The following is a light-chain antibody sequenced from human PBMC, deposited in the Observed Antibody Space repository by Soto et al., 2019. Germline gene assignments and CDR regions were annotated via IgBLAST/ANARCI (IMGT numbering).Light chain of an antibody. Sequence: DIPLTQSPSSLSASVVDEVTISCRASHSIRSYLNWVQQKPGKAPKVLIYEASNLQSGVPSRFSGSGSGTDFTLTITSLQPEDSATYYCQQSYNTPRTFGQGTKVDIK. J-gene: IGKJ1*01. CDR2: EAS. CDR1: HSIRSY. V-gene: IGKV1-39*01. CDR3: QQSYNTPRT.